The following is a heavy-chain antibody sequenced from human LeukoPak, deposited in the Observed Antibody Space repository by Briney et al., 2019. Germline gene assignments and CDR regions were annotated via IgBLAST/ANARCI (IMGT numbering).Heavy chain of an antibody. J-gene: IGHJ3*02. Sequence: SETLSLTCTVSGGSISSYYWSWIRQPPGKGLEWIGYIYYSGSTNYNPSLKSRVTISVDTSKNQFSLKLSSVTAADTAVYYCARSPVPRKGRIAAAGTSRNDAFDIWGQGAMVTVSS. D-gene: IGHD6-13*01. V-gene: IGHV4-59*08. CDR2: IYYSGST. CDR3: ARSPVPRKGRIAAAGTSRNDAFDI. CDR1: GGSISSYY.